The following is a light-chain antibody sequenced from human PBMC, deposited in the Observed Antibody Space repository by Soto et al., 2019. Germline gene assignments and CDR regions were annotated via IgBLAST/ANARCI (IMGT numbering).Light chain of an antibody. CDR2: DVT. CDR3: SSYTTSSTLA. Sequence: QSALTQPASVSGSPGQSITISCTGTSSDVGGYNYVSWYQQHPGKAPKLMIYDVTNRPSGVSTRFSGSKSGNTASLTISGLQADDEADYYCSSYTTSSTLAFGGGTKRTVL. CDR1: SSDVGGYNY. V-gene: IGLV2-14*01. J-gene: IGLJ2*01.